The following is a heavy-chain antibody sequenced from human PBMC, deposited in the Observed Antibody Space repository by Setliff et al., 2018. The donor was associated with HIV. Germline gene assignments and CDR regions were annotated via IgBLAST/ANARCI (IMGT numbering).Heavy chain of an antibody. J-gene: IGHJ4*02. CDR1: GFTFSSYW. Sequence: GGSLRLSCAASGFTFSSYWMSWVRQAPGKGLEWVADIKQDGSKAYYMDSVKGRFTISRDNPKNSLYLQMTSLRAEDTAVYYCAREAVDDYARYFDYWGQGSLVTVSS. V-gene: IGHV3-7*05. CDR2: IKQDGSKA. D-gene: IGHD4-17*01. CDR3: AREAVDDYARYFDY.